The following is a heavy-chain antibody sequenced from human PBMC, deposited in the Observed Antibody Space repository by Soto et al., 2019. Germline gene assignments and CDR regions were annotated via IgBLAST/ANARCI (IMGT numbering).Heavy chain of an antibody. D-gene: IGHD5-18*01. V-gene: IGHV2-5*02. CDR1: GFLLSTSGVG. CDR2: IYWDDDK. Sequence: QITLKESGPTLVKPTQTLTLTCTFSGFLLSTSGVGVGWIRQPPGKALEWLALIYWDDDKRYSPSLKSRLTITKDTSKNQVVLTMTNMDPVDTATYYCALRYSYGTDYYGMDVWGQGTTVTVSS. J-gene: IGHJ6*02. CDR3: ALRYSYGTDYYGMDV.